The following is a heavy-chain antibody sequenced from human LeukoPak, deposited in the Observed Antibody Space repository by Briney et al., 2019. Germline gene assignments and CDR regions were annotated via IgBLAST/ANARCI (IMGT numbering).Heavy chain of an antibody. CDR1: GFTFSDYY. Sequence: GWSLRLSCAASGFTFSDYYMSWIRQAPGKGLEWVSYISNSGSTIYYADSVKGRFTISRDNAKNSLYLQMNSLRAEDTAVYYCARDWGPTYRYAFDIWGQGTLVTVSS. J-gene: IGHJ3*02. D-gene: IGHD3-16*01. CDR2: ISNSGSTI. V-gene: IGHV3-11*04. CDR3: ARDWGPTYRYAFDI.